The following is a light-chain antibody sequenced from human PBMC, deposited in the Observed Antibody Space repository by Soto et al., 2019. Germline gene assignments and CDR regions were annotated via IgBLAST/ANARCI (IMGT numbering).Light chain of an antibody. CDR2: EVS. Sequence: QSALTQPPSASGSPGQSVTISCTGTSSDVGGYNYVSWYQQHPGKAPKLIISEVSKRPSGVPDRFSGSKSSNTASLTVSGLQAEDEADYYCTSQAGSNNYVFGTGTKLTVL. V-gene: IGLV2-8*01. CDR3: TSQAGSNNYV. CDR1: SSDVGGYNY. J-gene: IGLJ1*01.